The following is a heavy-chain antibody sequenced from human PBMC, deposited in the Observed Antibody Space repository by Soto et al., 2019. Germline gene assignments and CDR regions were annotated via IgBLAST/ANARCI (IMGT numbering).Heavy chain of an antibody. V-gene: IGHV3-21*01. CDR3: ARDGKAGYLGWHSDAFDI. D-gene: IGHD2-15*01. CDR1: GFTFSSYS. Sequence: EVQLVESGGGLVKPGGSLRLSCAASGFTFSSYSMNWVRQAPGKGLEWVSSISSSSSYIYYADPVNGRFTISRDNPKNSLYLQMTRLRSEDTAVYYCARDGKAGYLGWHSDAFDIWGQGTLVTLSS. CDR2: ISSSSSYI. J-gene: IGHJ3*02.